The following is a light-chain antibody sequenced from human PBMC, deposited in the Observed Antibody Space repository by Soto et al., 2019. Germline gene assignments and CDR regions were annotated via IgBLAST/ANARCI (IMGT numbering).Light chain of an antibody. CDR1: QSVRSNF. CDR2: GAS. CDR3: QRYDSLRT. V-gene: IGKV3-20*01. J-gene: IGKJ1*01. Sequence: EMVLTQSPGTLSLSPGERATLSCRASQSVRSNFLAWYQQKPGQAPSLLIYGASNRATGIPDRFSGSGSGTDFTLTITRLEPEDFAMYYCQRYDSLRTFGQGTKVDIK.